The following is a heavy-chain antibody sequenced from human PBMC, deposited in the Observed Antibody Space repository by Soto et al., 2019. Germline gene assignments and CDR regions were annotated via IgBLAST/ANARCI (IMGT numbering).Heavy chain of an antibody. CDR3: AGGHYYDSSGDSIQYPSFDY. J-gene: IGHJ4*02. Sequence: SETLSLTCTVSGASISSYYWNWIRQPPGKGLEWIGYIYYSGSSDYNPSLKSRITMSLDTSKNQFSLKLTSVTAADTAVYYCAGGHYYDSSGDSIQYPSFDYWGQGALVTVSS. D-gene: IGHD3-22*01. CDR2: IYYSGSS. V-gene: IGHV4-59*01. CDR1: GASISSYY.